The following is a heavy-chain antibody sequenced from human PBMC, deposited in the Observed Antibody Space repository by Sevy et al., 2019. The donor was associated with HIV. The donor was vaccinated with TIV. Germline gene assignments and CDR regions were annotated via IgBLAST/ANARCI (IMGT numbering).Heavy chain of an antibody. CDR2: ISSSSSTI. V-gene: IGHV3-48*01. J-gene: IGHJ6*02. D-gene: IGHD2-2*01. Sequence: GGSLRLSCAASGFTFSSYSMNWVRQAPGKGLEWVSYISSSSSTIYYAYSVKGRFTISRDNAKNSLYLQMNSLRAEDTAVYYCARDPACSSTSCYRYYYGMDVWGQGTTVTVSS. CDR3: ARDPACSSTSCYRYYYGMDV. CDR1: GFTFSSYS.